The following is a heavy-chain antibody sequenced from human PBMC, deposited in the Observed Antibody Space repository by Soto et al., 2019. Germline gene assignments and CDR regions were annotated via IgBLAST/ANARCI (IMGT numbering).Heavy chain of an antibody. CDR2: IIPIFGTA. Sequence: SVKVSCKASGGTFSSYAISWVRQAPGQGLEWMGGIIPIFGTANYAQKFQGRVTITADESTSTAYMELSSLRSEDTAVYYCARGYDFWSGYFSVYYYYGMDVWGQGTTVTVSS. J-gene: IGHJ6*02. CDR3: ARGYDFWSGYFSVYYYYGMDV. V-gene: IGHV1-69*13. D-gene: IGHD3-3*01. CDR1: GGTFSSYA.